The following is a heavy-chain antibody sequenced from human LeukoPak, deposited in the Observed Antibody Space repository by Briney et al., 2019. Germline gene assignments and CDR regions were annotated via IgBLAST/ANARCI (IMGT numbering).Heavy chain of an antibody. CDR2: IYHSGTT. CDR3: ARVTGYMIEDYFDY. CDR1: GYSISSGYY. Sequence: PSETLSLTCSVSGYSISSGYYWGWIRQPPGKGLEWIGNIYHSGTTYYNPSLNSRVTISVDTSKNQFSLRLSSVTAADTAVYYCARVTGYMIEDYFDYWGQGTLVTVSS. J-gene: IGHJ4*02. D-gene: IGHD3-22*01. V-gene: IGHV4-38-2*02.